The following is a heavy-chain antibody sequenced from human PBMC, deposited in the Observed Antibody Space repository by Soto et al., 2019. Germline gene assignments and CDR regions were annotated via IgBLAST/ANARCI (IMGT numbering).Heavy chain of an antibody. J-gene: IGHJ6*02. CDR2: IYYSGST. D-gene: IGHD5-12*01. CDR3: ARYEWLRSNYYYGMDV. V-gene: IGHV4-59*01. CDR1: GGSISSYY. Sequence: SETLSLTCTVSGGSISSYYWSWIRQPPGKGLEWIGYIYYSGSTNYNPSLKSRVTISVDTSKNQFSLKLSSVTAADTAVYYCARYEWLRSNYYYGMDVWGQGTTVTVSS.